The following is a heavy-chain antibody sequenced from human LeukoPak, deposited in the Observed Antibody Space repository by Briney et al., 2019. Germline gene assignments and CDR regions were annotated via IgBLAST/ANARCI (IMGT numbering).Heavy chain of an antibody. CDR3: ARVGGRYSYGYRYYFDY. CDR1: GYTFTSYG. D-gene: IGHD5-18*01. Sequence: ASVKVSCKASGYTFTSYGISWVRQAPGQGLEWMGWISAYNGNTNYAQKLQGRVTMTTDTSTSTAYMELRSLRSDDTAMYYCARVGGRYSYGYRYYFDYWGQGTLVTVSS. V-gene: IGHV1-18*01. CDR2: ISAYNGNT. J-gene: IGHJ4*02.